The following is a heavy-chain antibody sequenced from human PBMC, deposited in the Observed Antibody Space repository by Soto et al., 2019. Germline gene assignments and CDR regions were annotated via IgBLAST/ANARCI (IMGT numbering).Heavy chain of an antibody. D-gene: IGHD2-15*01. Sequence: ASVKVSCKASGYTFTSYGISWVRQAPGQGLEWMGWISAYNGNTNYAQKLQGRVTMTTDTSTSTAYMELRSLRSDDTAEYYCARVRFLGPKFGGSTACWGGNNGFDPGGRGPLAT. V-gene: IGHV1-18*01. CDR3: ARVRFLGPKFGGSTACWGGNNGFDP. CDR2: ISAYNGNT. CDR1: GYTFTSYG. J-gene: IGHJ5*02.